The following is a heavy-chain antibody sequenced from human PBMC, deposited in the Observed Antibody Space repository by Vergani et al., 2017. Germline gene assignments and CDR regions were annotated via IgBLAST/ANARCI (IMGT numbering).Heavy chain of an antibody. J-gene: IGHJ6*02. D-gene: IGHD2-2*01. CDR2: IYYSGST. CDR3: SRYRGSVPAAYYYYYGMDV. Sequence: QVQLQESGPGLVKPSETLSLTCTVSGGSISSYYWSWIRQPPGKGLEWIGYIYYSGSTNYNPSLKSRVTISVDTSKNQFSLKLTSLTAADTAVYYCSRYRGSVPAAYYYYYGMDVWGQGTTVTVSS. CDR1: GGSISSYY. V-gene: IGHV4-59*01.